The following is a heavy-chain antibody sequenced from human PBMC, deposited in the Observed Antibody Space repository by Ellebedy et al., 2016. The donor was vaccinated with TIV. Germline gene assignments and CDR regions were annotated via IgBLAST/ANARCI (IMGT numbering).Heavy chain of an antibody. Sequence: ASVKVSXKVSSYTFTRYGMSWVRQAPGQGLEWMGWIAVYNGHTKYAQKFQDRDVMTTETATSTVYMELRSLRSDDTAVYYCARSRLGGGHWYFDFWGRGTLVTASS. D-gene: IGHD3-10*01. CDR2: IAVYNGHT. J-gene: IGHJ2*01. CDR1: SYTFTRYG. V-gene: IGHV1-18*01. CDR3: ARSRLGGGHWYFDF.